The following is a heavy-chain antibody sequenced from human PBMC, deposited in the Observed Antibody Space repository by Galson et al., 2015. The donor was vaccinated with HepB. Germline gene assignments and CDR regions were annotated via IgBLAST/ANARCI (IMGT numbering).Heavy chain of an antibody. CDR1: GDSVSSNSVV. Sequence: CAISGDSVSSNSVVWNWIRQSPSRGLEWLGWTYYRSKWYNDYAVSVKSRITINPDTSKNQFSLQLNSVTPEDTAVYYCARGEIYYEYWGQGTLVTVSS. CDR3: ARGEIYYEY. D-gene: IGHD2-21*01. V-gene: IGHV6-1*01. J-gene: IGHJ4*02. CDR2: TYYRSKWYN.